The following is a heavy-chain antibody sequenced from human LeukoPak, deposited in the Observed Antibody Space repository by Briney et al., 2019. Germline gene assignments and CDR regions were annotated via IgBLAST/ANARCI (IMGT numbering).Heavy chain of an antibody. Sequence: PGGTLRLSYAASGFTFRTYSMSWVRQAPGKGLEWVSSFGSSTTNYVYYGDSVRGRFTISRDNAKNSLYLQMNSLSAEDTAVYYCAREIARGWYNYFDYWGQGTLVTVSS. CDR3: AREIARGWYNYFDY. CDR2: FGSSTTNYV. D-gene: IGHD6-19*01. V-gene: IGHV3-21*01. J-gene: IGHJ4*02. CDR1: GFTFRTYS.